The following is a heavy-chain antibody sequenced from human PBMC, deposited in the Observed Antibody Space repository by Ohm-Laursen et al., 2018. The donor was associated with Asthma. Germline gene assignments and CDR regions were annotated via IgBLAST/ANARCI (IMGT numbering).Heavy chain of an antibody. CDR3: VRLDWVRSMFDS. V-gene: IGHV4-59*02. CDR2: IQSSGGA. D-gene: IGHD3-9*01. J-gene: IGHJ4*02. Sequence: SETLSLTCAVSGGSVSGYDWSWVRQAPGRELEWIAYIQSSGGANYNPSLQSRVTLSLDTSKNQVSLRLSSVTAADTALYFCVRLDWVRSMFDSWGPGIQVLVSS. CDR1: GGSVSGYD.